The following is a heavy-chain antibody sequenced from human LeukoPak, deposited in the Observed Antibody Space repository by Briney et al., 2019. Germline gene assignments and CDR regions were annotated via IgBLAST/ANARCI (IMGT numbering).Heavy chain of an antibody. D-gene: IGHD6-13*01. CDR1: GGSISSYY. V-gene: IGHV4-4*07. J-gene: IGHJ4*02. Sequence: PSVTLSLTCIVSGGSISSYYWSWIRQPAGKGLEWIGRMYFSRTPKYNPALESRVIMSVDTSKNQFSLKLTSVTAADTAVYYCARDAAIGAAGVFDSWGQGTLVIVSS. CDR3: ARDAAIGAAGVFDS. CDR2: MYFSRTP.